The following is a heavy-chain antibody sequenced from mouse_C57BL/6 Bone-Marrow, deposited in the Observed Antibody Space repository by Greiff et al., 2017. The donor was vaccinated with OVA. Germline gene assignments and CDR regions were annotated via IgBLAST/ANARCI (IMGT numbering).Heavy chain of an antibody. CDR3: ASAFGRFWYFEV. CDR2: INPSNGGT. V-gene: IGHV1-53*01. Sequence: QVQLQQPGTELVKPGASVKLSCKASGYTFTSYWMHWVKQRPGQGLEWIGNINPSNGGTNYNEKFKSKATLTVDKSSSTAYMQLSSLTSEDSAVYSCASAFGRFWYFEVWGTGTTVTVSS. CDR1: GYTFTSYW. J-gene: IGHJ1*03.